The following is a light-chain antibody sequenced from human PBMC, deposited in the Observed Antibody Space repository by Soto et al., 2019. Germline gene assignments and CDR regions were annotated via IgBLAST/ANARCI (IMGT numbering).Light chain of an antibody. CDR3: QQRANWQVS. CDR2: GAS. V-gene: IGKV3D-20*02. J-gene: IGKJ5*01. CDR1: QSVSSNY. Sequence: EIVLTQSPGTLSLSPGERATLSCRTSQSVSSNYLAWYQQKPGQAPRLLIYGASSRATGIPDRFSGSGSGTDFTLTINSLEPEDFAIYYCQQRANWQVSFGQGTRLEIK.